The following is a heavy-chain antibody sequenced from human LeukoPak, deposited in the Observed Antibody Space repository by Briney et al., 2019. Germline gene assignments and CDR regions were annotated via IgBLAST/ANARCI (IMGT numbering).Heavy chain of an antibody. CDR1: GGSFSGYY. J-gene: IGHJ4*02. CDR3: AKHSSSGIDY. D-gene: IGHD3-22*01. V-gene: IGHV4-34*01. Sequence: PSETLSLTCAVYGGSFSGYYWSWIRQPPGKGLEWIGEINHSGSTNYNPSLKSRVTISVDTSKNQFPLKLSSVTAADTAVYYCAKHSSSGIDYWGQGTLVTVSS. CDR2: INHSGST.